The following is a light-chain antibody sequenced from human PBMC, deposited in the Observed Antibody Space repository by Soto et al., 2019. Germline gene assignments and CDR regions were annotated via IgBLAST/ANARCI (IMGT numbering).Light chain of an antibody. V-gene: IGKV3-20*01. J-gene: IGKJ1*01. Sequence: VLTQLPCTLPLSPRARATLSCRASESVDDHSLAWFQQNPGQAPRLLIYGTSSRPPGIVERFIGSGSGTKVFLIIISREQDDFAVYYCQHYGRSPPWTFGQGTKVDI. CDR2: GTS. CDR3: QHYGRSPPWT. CDR1: ESVDDHS.